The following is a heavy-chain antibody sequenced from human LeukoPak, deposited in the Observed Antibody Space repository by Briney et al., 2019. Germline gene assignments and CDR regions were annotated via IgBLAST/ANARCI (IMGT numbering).Heavy chain of an antibody. CDR3: AAYGSSWDY. CDR2: ISGDGGRT. D-gene: IGHD6-13*01. CDR1: GSTFDDYA. V-gene: IGHV3-43*02. J-gene: IGHJ4*02. Sequence: PGGSLRLSCAASGSTFDDYAVHWVRQAPGKGLEWVSLISGDGGRTYYADSVKGRFTISRDNSKNSLYLQMNSLRTEDTALYYCAAYGSSWDYWGQGTLVTVSS.